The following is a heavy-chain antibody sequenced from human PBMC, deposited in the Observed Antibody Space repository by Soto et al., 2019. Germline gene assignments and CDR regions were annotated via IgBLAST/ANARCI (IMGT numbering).Heavy chain of an antibody. V-gene: IGHV1-69*13. CDR2: IIPIFGTA. Sequence: SVKVSCKASGGTFSSYAISWVRQAPGQGLEWMGGIIPIFGTANYAQKFQGRVTITADESTSTAYMELSSLRSEDTAVYYCARGEQQLVYWFDPWGQGTLVTVSS. D-gene: IGHD6-13*01. J-gene: IGHJ5*02. CDR1: GGTFSSYA. CDR3: ARGEQQLVYWFDP.